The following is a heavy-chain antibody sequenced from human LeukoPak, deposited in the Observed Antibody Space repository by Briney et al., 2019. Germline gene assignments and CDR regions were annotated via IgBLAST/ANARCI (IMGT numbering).Heavy chain of an antibody. CDR3: ARLSSFAFDI. CDR1: GFTFSDYA. J-gene: IGHJ3*02. D-gene: IGHD3-16*02. CDR2: ISYSGGNT. Sequence: GGSLRLSCAASGFTFSDYAMNWVRQALGRGLEWVSTISYSGGNTYYADPVKGRFTISRDNSKNTLYLQMNSLRAEDTAVYYCARLSSFAFDIWGQGTMVTVSS. V-gene: IGHV3-23*01.